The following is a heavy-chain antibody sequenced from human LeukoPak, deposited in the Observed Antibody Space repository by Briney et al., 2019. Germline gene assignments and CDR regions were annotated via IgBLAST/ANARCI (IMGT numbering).Heavy chain of an antibody. CDR1: SGSISSCDYY. CDR3: ARQEGYSSSWYY. J-gene: IGHJ4*02. V-gene: IGHV4-61*08. CDR2: IYYSGST. D-gene: IGHD6-13*01. Sequence: PSETLSLTCTVSSGSISSCDYYWGWIRQPPGKGLEWIGYIYYSGSTNYNPSLKSRVTISVDTSKNQFSLKLSSVTAADTAVYYCARQEGYSSSWYYWGQGTLVTVSS.